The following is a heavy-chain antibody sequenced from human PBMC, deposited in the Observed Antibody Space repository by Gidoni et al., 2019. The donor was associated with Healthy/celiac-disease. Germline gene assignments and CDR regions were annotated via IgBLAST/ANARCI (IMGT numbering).Heavy chain of an antibody. CDR2: IRSKANSYAT. CDR1: VFTFSGSA. D-gene: IGHD6-13*01. CDR3: TRSLAAAYRGPKEPPGGFDY. Sequence: EVQLVASGGGLVQPGGSLKLSCAASVFTFSGSAMHWVRQASGTGLEWVGRIRSKANSYATAYAASLKGRFTISRDDSKNTAYLQMNSLKTEDTAVYYCTRSLAAAYRGPKEPPGGFDYWGQGTLVTVSS. V-gene: IGHV3-73*02. J-gene: IGHJ4*02.